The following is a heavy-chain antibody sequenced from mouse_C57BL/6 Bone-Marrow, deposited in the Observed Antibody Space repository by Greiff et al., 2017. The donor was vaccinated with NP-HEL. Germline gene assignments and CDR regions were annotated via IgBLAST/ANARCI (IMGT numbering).Heavy chain of an antibody. D-gene: IGHD1-1*01. CDR3: ARRPYYYGSRDYAMDY. CDR1: GYTFTDYY. Sequence: EVQLQQSGPELVNPGASVKISCKASGYTFTDYYMNWVQQSHGKSLEWIGDINPNNGGTSYNQKFKGKATLTVDKSSSTAYMELRSLTSEDSAVYYCARRPYYYGSRDYAMDYWGQGTSVTVSS. CDR2: INPNNGGT. J-gene: IGHJ4*01. V-gene: IGHV1-26*01.